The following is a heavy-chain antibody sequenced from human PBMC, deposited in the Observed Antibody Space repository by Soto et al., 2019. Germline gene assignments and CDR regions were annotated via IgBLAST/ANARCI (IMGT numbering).Heavy chain of an antibody. CDR3: ARGYIVVVPAAKHWFDP. D-gene: IGHD2-2*01. CDR1: GGSLSSSSYY. V-gene: IGHV4-39*01. Sequence: SETLSLTCTVSGGSLSSSSYYWGWIRQPPGKGLEWIGSIYYSGSTYYNPSLKSRVTISVDTSKNQFSLKLSSVTAADTAVYYCARGYIVVVPAAKHWFDPWGQGTLVPVSS. CDR2: IYYSGST. J-gene: IGHJ5*02.